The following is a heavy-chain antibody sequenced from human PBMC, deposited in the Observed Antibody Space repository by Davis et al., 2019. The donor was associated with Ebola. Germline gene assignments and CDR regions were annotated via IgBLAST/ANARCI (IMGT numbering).Heavy chain of an antibody. CDR3: ARIDRRTTVTTRY. J-gene: IGHJ4*02. Sequence: PGGSLRLSCKGSGYSFTSYWISWVRQMPGNGLEWMGRIDPSDSYTNYSPSFQGHVTISADKSISTAYLQWSSLKASDIAMYYCARIDRRTTVTTRYWGQGTLVTVSS. V-gene: IGHV5-10-1*01. CDR2: IDPSDSYT. CDR1: GYSFTSYW. D-gene: IGHD4-17*01.